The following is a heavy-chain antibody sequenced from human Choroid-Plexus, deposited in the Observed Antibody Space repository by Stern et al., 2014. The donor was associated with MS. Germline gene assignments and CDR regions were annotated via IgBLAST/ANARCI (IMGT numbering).Heavy chain of an antibody. D-gene: IGHD2/OR15-2a*01. V-gene: IGHV3-30*18. J-gene: IGHJ5*02. Sequence: VQLVQSGGGVVQPGRPLRLSCVVSGFTFGSCAMHWVRQAPGKGLEWVAGVSYDGDNKYYADSVKGRFTISRDNSQNTLYMQMSSLRPEDTAVYYCAKDRQYLTYFFDHWGQGSLVTVSS. CDR2: VSYDGDNK. CDR3: AKDRQYLTYFFDH. CDR1: GFTFGSCA.